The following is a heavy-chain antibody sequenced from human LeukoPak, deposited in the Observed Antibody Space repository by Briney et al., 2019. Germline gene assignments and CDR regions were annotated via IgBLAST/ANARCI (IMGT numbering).Heavy chain of an antibody. Sequence: ASVMVSCKASGYTFTSYDINWVRQTTGQGLEWMGWMSPSSGNVDFAQKFQGRVTMTRDTSISTAYMELSTLTSEDTAVYYCGRGVTAGVDYWGQGTLVTVSS. D-gene: IGHD5-18*01. J-gene: IGHJ4*02. V-gene: IGHV1-8*01. CDR2: MSPSSGNV. CDR1: GYTFTSYD. CDR3: GRGVTAGVDY.